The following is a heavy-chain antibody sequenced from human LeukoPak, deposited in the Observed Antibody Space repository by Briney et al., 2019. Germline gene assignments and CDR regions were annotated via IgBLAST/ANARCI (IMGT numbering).Heavy chain of an antibody. D-gene: IGHD2-15*01. V-gene: IGHV4-31*03. CDR2: IYYSGST. J-gene: IGHJ1*01. CDR1: GGSISSGGYY. Sequence: PSGTLSLTCTVSGGSISSGGYYWSWIRQHPGKGLEWIGYIYYSGSTYYNPSLKSRVTISVDTSKNQFSLKLSFVTAADTAVYYCARSETEYCSGGSCSSWYFQHWGQGTLVTVSS. CDR3: ARSETEYCSGGSCSSWYFQH.